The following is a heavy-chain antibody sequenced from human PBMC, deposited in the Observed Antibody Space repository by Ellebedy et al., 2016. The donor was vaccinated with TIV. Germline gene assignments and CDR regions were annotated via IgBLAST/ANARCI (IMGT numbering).Heavy chain of an antibody. CDR2: ITSAGDT. D-gene: IGHD5-24*01. CDR1: GFTFSSHD. J-gene: IGHJ4*02. Sequence: GESLKISCAASGFTFSSHDMHWVRQPTGKGLEWVSEITSAGDTYYLGSVKGRFIISRDSAKTSLYLQMNSLRAEDTAVYYCARATSGFDYWGQGALATVSS. CDR3: ARATSGFDY. V-gene: IGHV3-13*01.